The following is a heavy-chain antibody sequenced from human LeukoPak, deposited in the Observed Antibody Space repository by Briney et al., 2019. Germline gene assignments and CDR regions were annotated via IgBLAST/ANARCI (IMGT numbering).Heavy chain of an antibody. D-gene: IGHD6-19*01. CDR2: ISSSSSYI. V-gene: IGHV3-21*01. J-gene: IGHJ3*02. CDR1: GFTFSNSG. Sequence: PGGSLRLSCAASGFTFSNSGMSWVRQAPGKGLEWVSSISSSSSYIYYADSVKGRFTISRDNAKNSLYLQMNSLRAEDTAVYYCARARTYSSGWYGENDAFDIWGQGTMVTVSS. CDR3: ARARTYSSGWYGENDAFDI.